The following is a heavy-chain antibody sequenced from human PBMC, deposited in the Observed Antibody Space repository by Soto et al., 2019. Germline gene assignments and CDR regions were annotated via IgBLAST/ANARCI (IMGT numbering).Heavy chain of an antibody. V-gene: IGHV1-69*13. J-gene: IGHJ6*02. CDR1: GYTFTSYA. Sequence: SVKVSCKASGYTFTSYAMHWVRQAPGQRLEWMGGIIAIIGKANYAQKFQGRVTITADESTSTAYMELSSLRSEDTAVYYCARGAFGGSYSQYCYYGMDVWGQGTTVTVSS. D-gene: IGHD1-26*01. CDR2: IIAIIGKA. CDR3: ARGAFGGSYSQYCYYGMDV.